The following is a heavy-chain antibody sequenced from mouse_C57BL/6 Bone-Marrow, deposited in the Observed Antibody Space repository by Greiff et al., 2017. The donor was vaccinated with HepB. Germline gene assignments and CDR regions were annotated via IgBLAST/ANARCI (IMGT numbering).Heavy chain of an antibody. V-gene: IGHV1-50*01. CDR1: GYTFTSYW. Sequence: QSCKASGYTFTSYWMQWVKQRPGQGLEWIGEIDPSDSYTNYNQKFKGKATLTVDTSSSTAYMQLSSLTSGDSAVYYCARGGVVASYYFDYWGQGTTLTVSS. CDR3: ARGGVVASYYFDY. J-gene: IGHJ2*01. D-gene: IGHD1-1*01. CDR2: IDPSDSYT.